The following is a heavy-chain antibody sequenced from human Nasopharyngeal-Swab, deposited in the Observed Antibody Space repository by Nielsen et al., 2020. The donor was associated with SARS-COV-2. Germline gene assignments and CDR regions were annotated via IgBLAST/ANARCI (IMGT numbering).Heavy chain of an antibody. CDR1: GFTFDDYA. Sequence: GGSPRLSCAASGFTFDDYAMHWVRQAPGKGLEWVSGISWNSDSIGYADSVKGRFTISRDNAKNSLYLQMNSLRAEDTALYYCAKDAWYCSSTSCYSPYYMDVWGKGTTVTVSS. V-gene: IGHV3-9*01. J-gene: IGHJ6*03. D-gene: IGHD2-2*01. CDR2: ISWNSDSI. CDR3: AKDAWYCSSTSCYSPYYMDV.